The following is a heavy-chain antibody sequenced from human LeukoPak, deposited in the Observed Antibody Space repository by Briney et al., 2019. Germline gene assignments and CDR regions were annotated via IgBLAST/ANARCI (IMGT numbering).Heavy chain of an antibody. Sequence: ASVKVSCKASGYTFTSYDINWVRQATGQGLEWMGWMNPNSGNTGYAQKFQGRVTMTRNTSISTAYMELSSLRAEDTAVYYCARARDSYGYPPGNFDYWGQGTLVTVSS. CDR3: ARARDSYGYPPGNFDY. J-gene: IGHJ4*02. CDR1: GYTFTSYD. CDR2: MNPNSGNT. V-gene: IGHV1-8*01. D-gene: IGHD5-18*01.